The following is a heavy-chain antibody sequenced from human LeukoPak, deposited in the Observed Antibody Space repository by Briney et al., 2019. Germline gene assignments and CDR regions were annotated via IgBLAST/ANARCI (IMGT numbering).Heavy chain of an antibody. CDR2: INTDGSSL. CDR3: ARRINYYDSSGYYYVRYFDS. Sequence: PGGSLRLSCAASGFTFSIYWMYWVRQAPGKGPVWVARINTDGSSLNYADSVKGRFTISRDNAKNTLYLQMNSLGAEDTAVYYSARRINYYDSSGYYYVRYFDSWGQGTLVAVSS. V-gene: IGHV3-74*01. CDR1: GFTFSIYW. J-gene: IGHJ4*02. D-gene: IGHD3-22*01.